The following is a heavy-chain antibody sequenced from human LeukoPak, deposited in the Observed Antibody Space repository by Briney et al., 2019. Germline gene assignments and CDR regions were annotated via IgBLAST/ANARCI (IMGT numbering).Heavy chain of an antibody. D-gene: IGHD5-12*01. Sequence: SETLSLTCAVYGGSFSGYYWSWLRQPPGKGLEWIGEINHSGSTNYNPSLKSRVTISVDTSKNQFSLKLSSVTAADTAVYYCARDVGGYDYGVWFDPWGQGTLVTVSS. CDR2: INHSGST. J-gene: IGHJ5*02. V-gene: IGHV4-34*01. CDR1: GGSFSGYY. CDR3: ARDVGGYDYGVWFDP.